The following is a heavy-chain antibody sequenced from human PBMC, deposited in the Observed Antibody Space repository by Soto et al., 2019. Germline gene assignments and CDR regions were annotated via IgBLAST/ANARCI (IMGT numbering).Heavy chain of an antibody. J-gene: IGHJ4*02. Sequence: QAQVVQSGAEVRKPGSSVKLSCKASEGTCNRYALAWVRQAPGQGLEWMGGIIPYYNTLNYAQKFQDRVTITADDSTNTVYRELSSLRSDDTAVYFCASGASRWYPYCFDSWAQGTLVTVSS. CDR3: ASGASRWYPYCFDS. V-gene: IGHV1-69*01. D-gene: IGHD6-13*01. CDR1: EGTCNRYA. CDR2: IIPYYNTL.